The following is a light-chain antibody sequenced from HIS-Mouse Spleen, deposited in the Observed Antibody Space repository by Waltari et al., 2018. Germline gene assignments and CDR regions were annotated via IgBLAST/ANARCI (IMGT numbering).Light chain of an antibody. J-gene: IGLJ3*02. CDR2: DVS. CDR1: SSDVGGYNF. CDR3: SSYTSSSTRV. V-gene: IGLV2-14*03. Sequence: QSALTQPASVSGSPGQSITISCTGTSSDVGGYNFVSWYQQHPGKAPKLMIYDVSNRPSGVSTRFSGSKSGNTASLTISWLQAEDEADYYCSSYTSSSTRVFGGGTKLTVL.